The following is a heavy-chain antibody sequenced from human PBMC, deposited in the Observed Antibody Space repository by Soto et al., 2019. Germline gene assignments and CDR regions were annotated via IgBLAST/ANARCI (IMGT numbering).Heavy chain of an antibody. V-gene: IGHV4-59*01. D-gene: IGHD6-13*01. CDR2: IYYSGST. J-gene: IGHJ4*02. Sequence: SETLSLTCTVSGGSISSYYWSWIRQPPGKGLEWIGYIYYSGSTDYNPSLKNRVTISVDMSKNQFSLKLNSVIAADTAVYYCARDHPSSSCFDYWGQGTPVTVSS. CDR3: ARDHPSSSCFDY. CDR1: GGSISSYY.